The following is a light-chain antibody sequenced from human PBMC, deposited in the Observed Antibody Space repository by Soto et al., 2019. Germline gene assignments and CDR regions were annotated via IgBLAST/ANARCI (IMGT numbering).Light chain of an antibody. CDR2: SND. CDR3: AVWDDSLNGPA. Sequence: QSALTQPPSASGTAGQRVTMSCSGSSSNIGNNFVNWYQQLPGTAPKLLIYSNDQRPSGVPDRFSASKSGTSASLAISGLQSEDEADYYCAVWDDSLNGPAFGGGTKVTVL. J-gene: IGLJ3*02. V-gene: IGLV1-44*01. CDR1: SSNIGNNF.